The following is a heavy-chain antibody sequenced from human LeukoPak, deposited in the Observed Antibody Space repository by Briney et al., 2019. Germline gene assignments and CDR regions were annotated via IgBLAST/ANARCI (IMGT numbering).Heavy chain of an antibody. CDR3: ARDLIQLWLRGFIGY. Sequence: PGGSLRLSCAASGFTFSSYEMNWVRQAPGKGLEWVAFIRYDGSNKYYADSVKGRFTISRDNSKNTLYLQMNSLRAEDTAVYYCARDLIQLWLRGFIGYWGQGTLVTVSS. V-gene: IGHV3-30*02. J-gene: IGHJ4*02. CDR1: GFTFSSYE. CDR2: IRYDGSNK. D-gene: IGHD5-18*01.